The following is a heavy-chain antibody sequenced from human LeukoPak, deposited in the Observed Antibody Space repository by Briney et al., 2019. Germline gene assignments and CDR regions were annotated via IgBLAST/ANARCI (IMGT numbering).Heavy chain of an antibody. CDR3: ARGAELYDAFDI. CDR2: INPSGGST. CDR1: GYTFTSYY. D-gene: IGHD1-1*01. J-gene: IGHJ3*02. Sequence: GASVKVSCKASGYTFTSYYMHWVRQAPGQGLEWMGIINPSGGSTSYAQKFQGRVTMTRDMSTSTVYMELSSLRSEDTSVYYCARGAELYDAFDIWGQGTMVTVSS. V-gene: IGHV1-46*01.